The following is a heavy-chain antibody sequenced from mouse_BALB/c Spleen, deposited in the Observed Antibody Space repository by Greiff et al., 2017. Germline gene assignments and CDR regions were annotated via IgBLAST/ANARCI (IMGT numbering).Heavy chain of an antibody. D-gene: IGHD2-4*01. CDR3: ERQHYDDDAWFAY. Sequence: EVKVVESGGGLVKPGGSLKLSCAASGFAFSSYDMSWVRQTPAKGLEWVAYISSGGGSTYYPDTVKGRFTISRDNAKNTLYLQMSSLTSEDAAMYYCERQHYDDDAWFAYWGQGTLVTVSA. CDR2: ISSGGGST. V-gene: IGHV5-12-1*01. CDR1: GFAFSSYD. J-gene: IGHJ3*01.